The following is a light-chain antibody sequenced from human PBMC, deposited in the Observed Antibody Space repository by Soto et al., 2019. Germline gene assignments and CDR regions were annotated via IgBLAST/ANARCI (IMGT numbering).Light chain of an antibody. CDR2: GAS. J-gene: IGKJ3*01. CDR3: QLYGSSPLFT. V-gene: IGKV3-15*01. Sequence: EIVMTQSPATLSVSPGERATLSCRSSQSVSSNLAWYQQKPGQAPRLLIYGASTRATGIPARFSGSGSGTDFTLTISRLEPEDFAVYWCQLYGSSPLFTFGPGTKVDIK. CDR1: QSVSSN.